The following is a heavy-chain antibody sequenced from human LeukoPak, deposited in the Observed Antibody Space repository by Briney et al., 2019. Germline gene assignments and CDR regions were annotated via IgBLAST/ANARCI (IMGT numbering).Heavy chain of an antibody. D-gene: IGHD4-23*01. CDR1: GFTFSNYW. Sequence: GGSLRLSCAASGFTFSNYWMHWVRQAPGKGLVWVSRIHSDGSATYYADSVRGRFTISRDNAKNTLYLQMNSLRAEDTAVYYCARRCFGGYSRGLDYWGQGILVTVSS. J-gene: IGHJ4*02. V-gene: IGHV3-74*01. CDR3: ARRCFGGYSRGLDY. CDR2: IHSDGSAT.